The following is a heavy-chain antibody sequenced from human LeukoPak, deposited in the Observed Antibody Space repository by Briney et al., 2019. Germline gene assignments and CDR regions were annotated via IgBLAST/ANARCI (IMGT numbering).Heavy chain of an antibody. CDR1: GFTFTTYW. CDR3: ARVAAAVPDY. Sequence: GGSLRLSCAASGFTFTTYWMSWVRQAPGKGLEWVANIKQDGSEKYYMDSVKGRFTISRHNAKNSLYLQMNSLRAEDTAVYYCARVAAAVPDYWGQGTLVTVSP. D-gene: IGHD6-13*01. CDR2: IKQDGSEK. V-gene: IGHV3-7*04. J-gene: IGHJ4*02.